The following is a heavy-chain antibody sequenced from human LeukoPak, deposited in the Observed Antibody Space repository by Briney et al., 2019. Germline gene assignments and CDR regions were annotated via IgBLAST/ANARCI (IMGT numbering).Heavy chain of an antibody. V-gene: IGHV3-66*01. CDR3: ARESYYGDYVFGY. Sequence: GGSLRLSCAASGFTVSSNYMSWVRQAPGKGLEWVSVIYSGGSTYYADSVKGRFTISRDNSKNTLYLQMNSLRAEDTAVYYCARESYYGDYVFGYWGQGTLVTVSS. CDR2: IYSGGST. D-gene: IGHD4-17*01. J-gene: IGHJ4*02. CDR1: GFTVSSNY.